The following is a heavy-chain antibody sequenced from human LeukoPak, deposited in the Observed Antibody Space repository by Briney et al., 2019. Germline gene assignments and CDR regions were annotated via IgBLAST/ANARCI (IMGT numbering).Heavy chain of an antibody. Sequence: SETLSLTCTVSGGSIGSYYWSWIRQPPGKGLEWIGYIYYSGSTNYNPSLKSRVTISVDTSKNQFSLKLSSVTAADTAVYYCARVLAYCGGDCPYYYYYYMDVWGKGTTVTVSS. CDR2: IYYSGST. CDR3: ARVLAYCGGDCPYYYYYYMDV. D-gene: IGHD2-21*01. V-gene: IGHV4-59*01. J-gene: IGHJ6*03. CDR1: GGSIGSYY.